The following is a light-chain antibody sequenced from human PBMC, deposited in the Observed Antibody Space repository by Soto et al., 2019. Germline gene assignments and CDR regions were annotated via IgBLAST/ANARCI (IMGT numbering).Light chain of an antibody. CDR1: QGISSY. Sequence: IQLTQSPSSLSASVGDRVTITCRASQGISSYLAWYQQKPGKAPKLLIYAASTLQSGVPSRFSGSGSGTEFTLTISSLQSEDFAVYYCQQYNNWTPITFGQGTRLEIK. V-gene: IGKV1-9*01. J-gene: IGKJ5*01. CDR3: QQYNNWTPIT. CDR2: AAS.